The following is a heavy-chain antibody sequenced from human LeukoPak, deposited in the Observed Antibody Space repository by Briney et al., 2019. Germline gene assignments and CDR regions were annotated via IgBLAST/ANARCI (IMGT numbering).Heavy chain of an antibody. V-gene: IGHV3-23*01. J-gene: IGHJ4*02. CDR3: AKPLRGCSSGSCKGFDY. CDR1: GFTFSSYG. CDR2: IRGSGGST. D-gene: IGHD2-15*01. Sequence: PGGSLRLSCAAAGFTFSSYGMSWVRQAPGKGLEWVSAIRGSGGSTYYADSVKGRFTISRDNSKNTVYLQMNSLRAEDTAVYYCAKPLRGCSSGSCKGFDYWGQGTLVTVSS.